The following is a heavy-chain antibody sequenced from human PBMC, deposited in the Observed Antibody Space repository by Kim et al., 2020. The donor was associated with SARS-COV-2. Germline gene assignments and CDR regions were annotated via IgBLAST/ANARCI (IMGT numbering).Heavy chain of an antibody. CDR3: AKEGGVVVPPTDYYYYYGMDV. D-gene: IGHD2-2*01. CDR2: IWYDGSNK. V-gene: IGHV3-33*06. CDR1: GFTFSSYG. Sequence: GGSLRLSCAASGFTFSSYGMHWVRQAPGKGLEWVAVIWYDGSNKYYADSVKGRFTISRDNSKNTLYLQMNSLRAEDTAVYYCAKEGGVVVPPTDYYYYYGMDVWGQGTTVTVSS. J-gene: IGHJ6*02.